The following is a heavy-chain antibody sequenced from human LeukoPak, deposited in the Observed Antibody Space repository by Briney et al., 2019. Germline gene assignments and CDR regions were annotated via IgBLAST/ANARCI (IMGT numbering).Heavy chain of an antibody. V-gene: IGHV5-51*01. J-gene: IGHJ4*02. Sequence: GESLQISCKGSGYSFTSYWIGWVRQLPGKGLEWMGIIYPGDSDTRYSTSFQGQVIISADKSISTAYLQWSSLKGSDTAMYYCARLASAYYYDSSGRNYFDYWGQGTLVTVSS. CDR3: ARLASAYYYDSSGRNYFDY. D-gene: IGHD3-22*01. CDR2: IYPGDSDT. CDR1: GYSFTSYW.